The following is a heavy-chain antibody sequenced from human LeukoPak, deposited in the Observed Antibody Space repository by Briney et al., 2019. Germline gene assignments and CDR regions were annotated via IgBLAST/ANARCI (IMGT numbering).Heavy chain of an antibody. V-gene: IGHV3-23*01. CDR1: GFTFSSYA. CDR3: AKDRRGGATARYFDY. Sequence: GGSLRLSCAASGFTFSSYAMSWVRQAPGKGLEWVSAISGSGGSTYYADSVKGRFTISRDNSKNTLYLQMNSLRAENTAVYYCAKDRRGGATARYFDYWGQGTLVTVSS. CDR2: ISGSGGST. J-gene: IGHJ4*02. D-gene: IGHD1-26*01.